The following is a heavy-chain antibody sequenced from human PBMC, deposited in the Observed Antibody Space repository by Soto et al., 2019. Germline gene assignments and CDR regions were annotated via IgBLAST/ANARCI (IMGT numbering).Heavy chain of an antibody. CDR3: AKYVTPNWKYGSPPIYAMDV. CDR1: GLSFSDFG. CDR2: LSHEGSHK. V-gene: IGHV3-30*18. Sequence: VQLVESGGGVVQPGRSLRLSCVASGLSFSDFGMHWVRQAPGKGLEWVAGLSHEGSHKYYVDSVKGRFTISRDNSDNTLYLPMNSLSPEDKAVYYFAKYVTPNWKYGSPPIYAMDVCGQGTTVTVSS. D-gene: IGHD1-7*01. J-gene: IGHJ6*02.